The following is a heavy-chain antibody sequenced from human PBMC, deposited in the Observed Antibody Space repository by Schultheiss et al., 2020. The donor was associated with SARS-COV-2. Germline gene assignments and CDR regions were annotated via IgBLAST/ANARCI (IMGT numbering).Heavy chain of an antibody. V-gene: IGHV4-34*01. CDR2: IYYSGST. D-gene: IGHD1-7*01. J-gene: IGHJ4*02. CDR3: ARGQGNYGRYDY. Sequence: SQTLSLTCAVYGGSFSGYYWSWIRQPPGKGLEWIGYIYYSGSTNYNPSLKSRVTISVDTSKNQFSLKLSSVTAADTAVYYCARGQGNYGRYDYWGQGTLVTVAS. CDR1: GGSFSGYY.